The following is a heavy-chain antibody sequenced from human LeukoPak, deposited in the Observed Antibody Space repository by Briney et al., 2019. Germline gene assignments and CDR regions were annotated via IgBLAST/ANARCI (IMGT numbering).Heavy chain of an antibody. CDR2: IYYSGST. V-gene: IGHV4-30-4*08. D-gene: IGHD3-22*01. CDR3: ARKITYYYDSSGANFDY. CDR1: GGSISSGDYY. J-gene: IGHJ4*02. Sequence: SETLSLTCTVSGGSISSGDYYWSWIRQPPGKGLEWIGYIYYSGSTYYNPSLKRRVTISVDTSKNQFSLKLSSVTAADTAVYYCARKITYYYDSSGANFDYWGQGTLVTVSS.